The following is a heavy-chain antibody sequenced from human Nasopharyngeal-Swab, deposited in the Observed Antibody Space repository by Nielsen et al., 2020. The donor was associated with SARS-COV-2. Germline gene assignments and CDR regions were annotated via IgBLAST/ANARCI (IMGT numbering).Heavy chain of an antibody. Sequence: SQTLSLTCAISGDSVSSNSAAWNWIRQSPSRGLEWLGRTYYRSKWYNDYAVSVKSRITINPDTSKNQFSLKLSSVTAADTAVYYCARQKQQLVLVSYWGQGTLVTVSS. CDR1: GDSVSSNSAA. D-gene: IGHD6-13*01. CDR2: TYYRSKWYN. J-gene: IGHJ4*02. V-gene: IGHV6-1*01. CDR3: ARQKQQLVLVSY.